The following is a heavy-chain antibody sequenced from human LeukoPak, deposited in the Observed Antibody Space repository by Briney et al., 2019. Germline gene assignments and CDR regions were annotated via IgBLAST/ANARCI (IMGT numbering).Heavy chain of an antibody. D-gene: IGHD5-18*01. Sequence: GGSLRLSCAASGFTFSSYDMHWVRQTTGKGLEWVSAIGTADDTYYAGSVKGRFTISRDNAKKSLFLQMNSLRAEDTAVYYCAREGERGYSYVDYWGQGTLVTVSS. CDR2: IGTADDT. CDR3: AREGERGYSYVDY. V-gene: IGHV3-13*01. CDR1: GFTFSSYD. J-gene: IGHJ4*02.